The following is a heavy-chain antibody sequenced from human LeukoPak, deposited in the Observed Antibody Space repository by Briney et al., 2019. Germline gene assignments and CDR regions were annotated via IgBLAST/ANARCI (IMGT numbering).Heavy chain of an antibody. CDR3: AKNRKSSSSDFDY. J-gene: IGHJ4*02. CDR2: ISSSSSFI. CDR1: GFTFSIYN. V-gene: IGHV3-21*06. D-gene: IGHD6-6*01. Sequence: GGSLRLSCAASGFTFSIYNLNWVRQAPGKGLEWVSSISSSSSFISYADSVKVRFTISRDNAKNSLYLQMNSLRAEDTAVYYCAKNRKSSSSDFDYWGQGTLVTVSS.